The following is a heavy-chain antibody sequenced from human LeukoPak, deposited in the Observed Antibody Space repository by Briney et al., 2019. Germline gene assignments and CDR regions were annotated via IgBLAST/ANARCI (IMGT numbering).Heavy chain of an antibody. D-gene: IGHD3-10*02. V-gene: IGHV3-21*01. CDR3: AELGVTMIGGV. Sequence: GGSLRLSCAASGFTFSSYSMNWVRQAPGKGLEWVSSISSSSSYIYYADSVKGRFAISRDNAKNSLYLQMNSLRAEDTAVYYCAELGVTMIGGVWGKGTTVTISS. CDR1: GFTFSSYS. CDR2: ISSSSSYI. J-gene: IGHJ6*04.